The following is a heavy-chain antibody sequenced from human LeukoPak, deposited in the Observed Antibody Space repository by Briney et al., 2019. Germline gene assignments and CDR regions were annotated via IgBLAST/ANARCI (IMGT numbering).Heavy chain of an antibody. J-gene: IGHJ4*02. CDR3: AREDFGRNYFDY. D-gene: IGHD3-10*01. CDR1: GFTVSSNY. V-gene: IGHV3-66*02. Sequence: PGGSLRLSCAASGFTVSSNYMSWVRQAPGKGLEWVSVIYSGGSTYYADSVKGRFTISRDNTKNTLYPQMNSLRAEDTAAYYCAREDFGRNYFDYWGQGTLVTVSS. CDR2: IYSGGST.